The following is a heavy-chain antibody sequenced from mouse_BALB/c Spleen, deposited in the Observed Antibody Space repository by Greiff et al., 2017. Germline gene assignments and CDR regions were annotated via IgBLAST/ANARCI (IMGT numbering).Heavy chain of an antibody. Sequence: EVKVEESGGGLVQPGGSMKLSCVASGFTFSNYWMNWVRQSPEKGLEWVAEIRLKSNNYATHYAESVKGRFTISRDDSKSSVYLQMNNLRAEDTGIYYCTRRGNYYGSSFAYWGQGTLVTVSA. CDR1: GFTFSNYW. CDR3: TRRGNYYGSSFAY. V-gene: IGHV6-6*02. CDR2: IRLKSNNYAT. D-gene: IGHD1-1*01. J-gene: IGHJ3*01.